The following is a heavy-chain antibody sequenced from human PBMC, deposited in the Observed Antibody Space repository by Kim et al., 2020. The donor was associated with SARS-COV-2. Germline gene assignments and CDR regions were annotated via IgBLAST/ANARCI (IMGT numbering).Heavy chain of an antibody. CDR3: ARGGRMADYYYYGMDV. Sequence: KGRSTTSKDNAKNSLYLQMNSLRAEDTAVYYCARGGRMADYYYYGMDVWGQGTTVTVSS. V-gene: IGHV3-7*04. J-gene: IGHJ6*02. D-gene: IGHD2-15*01.